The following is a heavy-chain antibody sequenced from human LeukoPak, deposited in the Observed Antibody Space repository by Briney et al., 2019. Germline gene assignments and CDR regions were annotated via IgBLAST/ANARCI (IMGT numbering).Heavy chain of an antibody. Sequence: GGSLRLSCAASGFTFSSYGMHWVRQAPGKGLEWVAVIWYDGSNKYYADSVKGRFTISRDNSKNTLYLQMNSLRAEDTAVYYCASERKNQPSETGNWFDPWGQGTLVTVSS. V-gene: IGHV3-33*01. J-gene: IGHJ5*02. CDR1: GFTFSSYG. CDR2: IWYDGSNK. D-gene: IGHD1-14*01. CDR3: ASERKNQPSETGNWFDP.